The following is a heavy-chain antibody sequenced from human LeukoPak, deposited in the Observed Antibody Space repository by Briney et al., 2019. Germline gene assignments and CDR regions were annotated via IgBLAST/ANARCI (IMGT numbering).Heavy chain of an antibody. J-gene: IGHJ4*02. Sequence: KPSETLSLTCTVSGGSISSSSYYWGWIRQPPGKGLEWVGSIYYSGSTYYNPSLKSRVTISVDTSKNQFSLKLSSVTAADTAVYYCARQLDRSPTMVRGVIDYFDYWGQGTLVTVSS. D-gene: IGHD3-10*01. CDR3: ARQLDRSPTMVRGVIDYFDY. CDR2: IYYSGST. V-gene: IGHV4-39*01. CDR1: GGSISSSSYY.